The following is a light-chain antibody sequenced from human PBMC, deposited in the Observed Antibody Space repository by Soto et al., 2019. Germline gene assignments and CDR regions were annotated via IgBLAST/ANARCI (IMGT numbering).Light chain of an antibody. Sequence: EIVLTQSPATLSLSPGERATLSCRASQSVSSYLAWYQQKPGQAPRLLIYDASNRATGIPARFCGSGSGTDFTLTISSLQPEDFAVYYCQQRSNWLWTFGQGTKVDIK. V-gene: IGKV3-11*01. CDR1: QSVSSY. CDR3: QQRSNWLWT. J-gene: IGKJ1*01. CDR2: DAS.